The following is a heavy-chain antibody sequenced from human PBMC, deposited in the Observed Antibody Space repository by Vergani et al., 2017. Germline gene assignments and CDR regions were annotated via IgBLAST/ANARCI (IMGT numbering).Heavy chain of an antibody. V-gene: IGHV2-5*04. CDR1: GFSLNTRGVS. CDR3: VYRKTGCGTTGCFYPFYYYYYMDV. D-gene: IGHD1-7*01. CDR2: IYWNDDQ. J-gene: IGHJ6*03. Sequence: QITLKESGPTLVKPTQTLTLTCTFSGFSLNTRGVSVAWIRQPPGKALDWLALIYWNDDQHYSPSLNNRVTITKDTSKNQVVLTMTNMDYVDTGTYYCVYRKTGCGTTGCFYPFYYYYYMDVWGKATTVTVSS.